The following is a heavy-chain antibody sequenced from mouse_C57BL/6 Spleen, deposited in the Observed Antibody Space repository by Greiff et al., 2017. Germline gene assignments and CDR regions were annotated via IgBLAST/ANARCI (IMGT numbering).Heavy chain of an antibody. CDR1: GYTFTSYG. CDR2: IYPRSGNT. CDR3: AKITADGYFDV. Sequence: QVQLQQSGAELARPGASVKLSCKASGYTFTSYGISWVKQRPGQGLEWIGEIYPRSGNTYYNEKFKGKDTLTADKSSSTAYMELRSLTSEDSAVXFCAKITADGYFDVWGTGTTVTVSS. J-gene: IGHJ1*03. D-gene: IGHD1-1*01. V-gene: IGHV1-81*01.